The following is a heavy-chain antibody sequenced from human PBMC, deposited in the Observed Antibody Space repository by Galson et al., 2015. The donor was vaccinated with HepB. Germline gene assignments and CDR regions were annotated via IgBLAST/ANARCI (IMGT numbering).Heavy chain of an antibody. V-gene: IGHV3-23*01. Sequence: SLRLSCAVSGFSVDSRAMSWVRQAPGESLEWLSSISNNAGKTYYAGSVRGRFTISRDESTNSVFLQMDSLRADDTAVYYCAKDHPSSGWPAFDYWSQGALVIVSS. D-gene: IGHD6-19*01. CDR3: AKDHPSSGWPAFDY. CDR1: GFSVDSRA. J-gene: IGHJ4*02. CDR2: ISNNAGKT.